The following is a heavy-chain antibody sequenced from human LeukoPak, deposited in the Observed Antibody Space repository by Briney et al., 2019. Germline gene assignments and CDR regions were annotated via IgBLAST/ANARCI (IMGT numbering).Heavy chain of an antibody. J-gene: IGHJ6*04. V-gene: IGHV3-73*01. D-gene: IGHD2-2*01. CDR3: TSLYCSSTSCSPSYGMDV. Sequence: GGPLRLSCAASGFTFIFSAMHWLRQASGKAREGVGRITSKASRYVPAYGASVKGRFTISRDDSKNTAYMQMNSLKTEDTAVYYCTSLYCSSTSCSPSYGMDVWGKGTTVTVSS. CDR1: GFTFIFSA. CDR2: ITSKASRYVP.